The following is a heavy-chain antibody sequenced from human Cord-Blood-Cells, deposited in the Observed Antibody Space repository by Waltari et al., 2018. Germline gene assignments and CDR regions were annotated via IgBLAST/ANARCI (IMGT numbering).Heavy chain of an antibody. J-gene: IGHJ2*01. CDR2: ISGSGGST. Sequence: EVQLVESGGGLVQPGGSLRLSCAASGFTFSSYAMSWVRQAPGKGMEWVAAISGSGGSTYYADSVKGRFTISRDNSKNTLYLQMNSLRAEDTAVYYCAKREANWGSRGHFDLWGRGTLVTVSS. CDR1: GFTFSSYA. D-gene: IGHD7-27*01. CDR3: AKREANWGSRGHFDL. V-gene: IGHV3-23*04.